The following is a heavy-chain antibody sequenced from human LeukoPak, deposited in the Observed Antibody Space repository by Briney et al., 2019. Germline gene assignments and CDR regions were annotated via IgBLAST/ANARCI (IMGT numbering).Heavy chain of an antibody. CDR2: IYYSGST. D-gene: IGHD3-10*01. Sequence: SETLSLTCTVSGGSISSSSYYWGWMRQPPGPGLEWIGSIYYSGSTYYNPSLKSRVTISVDTSKNQFSLKLSSVTAADTAVYYCARDPYYYGSGSSYYFDYWGQGTLVTVSS. CDR3: ARDPYYYGSGSSYYFDY. V-gene: IGHV4-39*07. J-gene: IGHJ4*02. CDR1: GGSISSSSYY.